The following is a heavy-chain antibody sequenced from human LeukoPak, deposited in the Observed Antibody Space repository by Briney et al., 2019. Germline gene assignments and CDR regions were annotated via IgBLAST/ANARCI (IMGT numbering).Heavy chain of an antibody. D-gene: IGHD2-15*01. CDR2: INHSGST. V-gene: IGHV4-34*01. Sequence: SGTLSLTCAVSGGSFSGYYWSWIRQPPGKGLEWIGEINHSGSTNYNPSLKSRVTISVDTSKNQFSLKLSSVTAADTAVYYCARLGYCSGGSCYSSQFYYYYMDVWGKGTTVTVSS. CDR3: ARLGYCSGGSCYSSQFYYYYMDV. J-gene: IGHJ6*03. CDR1: GGSFSGYY.